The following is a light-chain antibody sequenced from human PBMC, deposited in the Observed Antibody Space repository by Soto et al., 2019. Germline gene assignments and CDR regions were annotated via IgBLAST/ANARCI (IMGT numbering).Light chain of an antibody. CDR1: QSVNNN. CDR2: GVS. J-gene: IGKJ1*01. V-gene: IGKV3-15*01. Sequence: EIGLTQSPATLSLSPGERATLSCRASQSVNNNLAWYQQKPGQAPRLLIHGVSTRATGIPARFSGSGSGTEFTLTISSLQSEDFAVYYCQQYNNWRTFGQGTKVDI. CDR3: QQYNNWRT.